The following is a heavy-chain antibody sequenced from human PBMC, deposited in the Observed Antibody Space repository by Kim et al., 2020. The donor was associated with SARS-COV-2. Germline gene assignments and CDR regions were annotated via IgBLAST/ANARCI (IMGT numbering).Heavy chain of an antibody. CDR1: GIPFSNAW. V-gene: IGHV3-15*01. CDR3: TTVSMR. CDR2: IKSKSDGGKA. Sequence: GGSLRLSCAVSGIPFSNAWFNWVRQAPGKGLEWVGRIKSKSDGGKADLAAPVKGRFAISRDDSKNTLYLLMNSLRTDDSAVYYCTTVSMRWGQGPLFTDS. J-gene: IGHJ4*02. D-gene: IGHD2-2*01.